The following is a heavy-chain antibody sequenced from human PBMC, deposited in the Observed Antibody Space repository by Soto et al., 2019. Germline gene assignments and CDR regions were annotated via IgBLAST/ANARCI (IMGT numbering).Heavy chain of an antibody. Sequence: PSETLSLTCPVSGGSISSGSYYYILIRQPPGKGLEWIGFVYYTGSTIYNPSLKSRVTISVDTSKNQFSLKLSSVTAADTAVYYCARGGTRDGMDVWGQGTTVTVSS. CDR1: GGSISSGSYY. V-gene: IGHV4-61*01. J-gene: IGHJ6*02. CDR2: VYYTGST. CDR3: ARGGTRDGMDV.